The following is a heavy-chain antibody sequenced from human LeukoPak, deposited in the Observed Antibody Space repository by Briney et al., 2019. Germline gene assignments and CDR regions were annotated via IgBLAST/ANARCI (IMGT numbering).Heavy chain of an antibody. V-gene: IGHV3-23*01. CDR2: ITATGSRT. D-gene: IGHD3-16*01. Sequence: PGGSLRLSCAASGFTFSSYAMSWVRQAPGKGLEWVSGITATGSRTYYADSVKGRFTISRDSSKNTLYLQLNSLRADDTAVYYCATSMGGGNTDYWGQGALVTVSS. J-gene: IGHJ4*02. CDR1: GFTFSSYA. CDR3: ATSMGGGNTDY.